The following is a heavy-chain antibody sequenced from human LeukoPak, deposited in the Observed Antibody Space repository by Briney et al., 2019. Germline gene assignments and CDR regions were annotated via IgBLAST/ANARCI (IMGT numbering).Heavy chain of an antibody. CDR2: INSDGGST. J-gene: IGHJ4*02. Sequence: GGSLRLSCTASGFTFSSYWMHWVRQAPGKGLVWVSRINSDGGSTSYADSVKGRFTISRDNAKNTLYLQMNSLRAEDTAENYSARRILGMAAYYFDYGGEGTRLSVST. D-gene: IGHD7-27*01. V-gene: IGHV3-74*01. CDR1: GFTFSSYW. CDR3: ARRILGMAAYYFDY.